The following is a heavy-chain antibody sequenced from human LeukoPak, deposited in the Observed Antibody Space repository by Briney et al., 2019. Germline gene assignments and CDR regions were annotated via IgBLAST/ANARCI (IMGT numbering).Heavy chain of an antibody. CDR2: IIPILGIA. CDR1: GGTFSSYA. V-gene: IGHV1-69*04. D-gene: IGHD2-8*01. Sequence: SVKVSCKASGGTFSSYAISWVRQAPGQGLEWMGRIIPILGIANYAQKFQGRVTITADKSTSTAYTELSSLRSEDTAVYYCARDLGYCTNGVCPTSYWGQGTLVTVSS. J-gene: IGHJ4*02. CDR3: ARDLGYCTNGVCPTSY.